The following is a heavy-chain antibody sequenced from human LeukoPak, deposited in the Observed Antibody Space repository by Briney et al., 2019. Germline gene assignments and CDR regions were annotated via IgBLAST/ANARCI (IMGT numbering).Heavy chain of an antibody. CDR3: ARSDIDGMDV. CDR2: ISNGNT. D-gene: IGHD5-12*01. J-gene: IGHJ6*02. Sequence: GGSLRLSCAASGFPFSNHAMSWVRQPPGKGLEWVAAISNGNTYYADSVRGRFAISRDDSKNMVYLQMNSLRAEDTAVYYCARSDIDGMDVWGQGTTVTVSS. V-gene: IGHV3-23*01. CDR1: GFPFSNHA.